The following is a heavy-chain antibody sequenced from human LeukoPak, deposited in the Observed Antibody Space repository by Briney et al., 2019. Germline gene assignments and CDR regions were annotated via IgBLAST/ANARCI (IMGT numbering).Heavy chain of an antibody. V-gene: IGHV4-39*07. D-gene: IGHD3-3*01. CDR2: IYYSGST. J-gene: IGHJ5*02. CDR3: ARERRYYDFWSGYSWFDP. Sequence: SETLSLTCTVSGGSISSSSYYWGWIRQPPGKGLEWIGSIYYSGSTYYNPSLKSRVTISVDTSKNQFSLKLSSVTAADTAVYYCARERRYYDFWSGYSWFDPWGQGTLVTVSS. CDR1: GGSISSSSYY.